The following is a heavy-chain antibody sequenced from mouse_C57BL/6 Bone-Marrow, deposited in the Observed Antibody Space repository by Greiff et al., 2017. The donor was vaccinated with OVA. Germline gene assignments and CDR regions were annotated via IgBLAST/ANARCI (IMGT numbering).Heavy chain of an antibody. J-gene: IGHJ1*03. D-gene: IGHD1-1*01. Sequence: QVQLQQPGAELVRPGSSVKLSCKASGYTFTSYWMHWVKQRPIQGLEWIGNIDPSDSETHYNQKFKDKATLTVDKSSSTAYMQLSSLTSEDSAVYYCARKDTTVVSNWYFDVWGTGTTVTVSS. CDR2: IDPSDSET. CDR1: GYTFTSYW. V-gene: IGHV1-52*01. CDR3: ARKDTTVVSNWYFDV.